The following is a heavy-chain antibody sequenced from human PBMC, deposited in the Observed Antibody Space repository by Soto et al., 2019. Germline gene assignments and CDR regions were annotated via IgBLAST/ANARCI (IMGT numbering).Heavy chain of an antibody. J-gene: IGHJ4*02. Sequence: GGSLRLSCTASGFTFGDYAMSWFRQAPGKGLEWVGFIRSKAYGGTTEYAASVKGRFTISRDDSKSIAYLQMNSLKTEDTAVYYCTRAQWFGELFPAFDYWGQGTLVTVSS. D-gene: IGHD3-10*01. CDR3: TRAQWFGELFPAFDY. CDR2: IRSKAYGGTT. CDR1: GFTFGDYA. V-gene: IGHV3-49*03.